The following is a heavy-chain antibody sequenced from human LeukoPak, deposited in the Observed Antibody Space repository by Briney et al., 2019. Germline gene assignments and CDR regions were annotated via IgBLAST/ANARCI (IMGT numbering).Heavy chain of an antibody. J-gene: IGHJ4*02. CDR3: AREWGLESSGYYYAY. CDR1: GYIFTSYY. CDR2: IIPTGGST. V-gene: IGHV1-46*01. D-gene: IGHD3-22*01. Sequence: ASVKVSCKASGYIFTSYYMHWMRQAPGQGLEWLGMIIPTGGSTTYAHKFQGRVTMTRDTSTSTVYMELSSLRSEDTAVYYCAREWGLESSGYYYAYWGQGTLVTVSS.